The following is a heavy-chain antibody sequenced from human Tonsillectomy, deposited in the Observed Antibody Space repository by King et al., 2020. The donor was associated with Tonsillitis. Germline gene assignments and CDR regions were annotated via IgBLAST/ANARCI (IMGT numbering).Heavy chain of an antibody. V-gene: IGHV4-38-2*02. D-gene: IGHD1-26*01. CDR1: GYSISSGYY. J-gene: IGHJ4*02. CDR3: AREYSGSYFDH. Sequence: QLQESGPGLVKPSETLSLTCTVSGYSISSGYYWGWIRQPPGKGLEWIGSMYHSGSTFYNPSLKSRLTISVDTSKNQFSLKLSSVTAADTAVYYCAREYSGSYFDHWGQETLVTVSS. CDR2: MYHSGST.